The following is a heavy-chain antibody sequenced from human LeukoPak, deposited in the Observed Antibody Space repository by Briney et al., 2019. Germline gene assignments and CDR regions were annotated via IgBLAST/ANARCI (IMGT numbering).Heavy chain of an antibody. J-gene: IGHJ4*02. Sequence: SETLSLTCTVSGASISSYYWSWIRQPPGKGLEWIAYMSYSGSTNYNPSLKSRVTISVDTSKNHFSLQLSSVTAADTAVYHCARARTGDYLDYWGQGTLVTVSS. V-gene: IGHV4-59*01. CDR2: MSYSGST. CDR3: ARARTGDYLDY. D-gene: IGHD1-14*01. CDR1: GASISSYY.